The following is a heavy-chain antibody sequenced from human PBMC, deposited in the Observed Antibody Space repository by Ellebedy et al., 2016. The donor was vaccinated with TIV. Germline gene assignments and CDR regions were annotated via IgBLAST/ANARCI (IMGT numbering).Heavy chain of an antibody. CDR3: ARQKRSDRVTLMSFDT. J-gene: IGHJ4*02. Sequence: MPGGSLRLSCTVSGGSIRSSSYYWGRIRQPPGKGREWSGRIFYSVSTYYNPSLESRVTISGDTSRNQFSLKVTSVTAAETAVYYCARQKRSDRVTLMSFDTWGRGTLVTVSS. V-gene: IGHV4-39*01. CDR1: GGSIRSSSYY. CDR2: IFYSVST. D-gene: IGHD3-16*01.